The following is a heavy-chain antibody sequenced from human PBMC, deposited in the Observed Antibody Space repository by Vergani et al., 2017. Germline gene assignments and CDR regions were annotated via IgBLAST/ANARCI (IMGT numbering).Heavy chain of an antibody. CDR1: GASIRSSNYY. J-gene: IGHJ6*02. V-gene: IGHV4-39*01. D-gene: IGHD6-13*01. CDR3: ARHGYSSSWYGLYGMDV. Sequence: QLQLQESGPGLVKPSATLSLTCSVSGASIRSSNYYWGWIRQPPGKGLEWIASIYYSGSTYYNPSLKSRVTISVATSKNQFSLKLSSVTAADTAVYYCARHGYSSSWYGLYGMDVWGQGTTVTVSS. CDR2: IYYSGST.